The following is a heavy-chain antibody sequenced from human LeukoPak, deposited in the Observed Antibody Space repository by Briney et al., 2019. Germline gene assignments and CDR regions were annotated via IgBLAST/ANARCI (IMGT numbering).Heavy chain of an antibody. V-gene: IGHV4-4*08. CDR1: GASLSRHY. D-gene: IGHD3-22*01. CDR3: ARHRENSYESSHMGFDP. Sequence: SETLSLTCTVSGASLSRHYWSWLRQSPGKGLGWIGYISASGRTNYNPALKSRVTISGDTSKNQSSLSLASVTAADPAFYYCARHRENSYESSHMGFDPWGPGILVTVSS. CDR2: ISASGRT. J-gene: IGHJ5*02.